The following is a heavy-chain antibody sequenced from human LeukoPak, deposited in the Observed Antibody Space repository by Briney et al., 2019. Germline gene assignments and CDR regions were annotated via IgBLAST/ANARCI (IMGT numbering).Heavy chain of an antibody. V-gene: IGHV1-18*01. J-gene: IGHJ5*02. Sequence: ASVKVSCKASGYTFTSYDINWVRQAPGQGLEWMGWISAYNGNTNYAQKLQGRVTMTTDTSTSTAYMELRSLRSDDTAVYYCARDGSGSYLNWFDPWGQGTLVTVSS. CDR1: GYTFTSYD. CDR3: ARDGSGSYLNWFDP. CDR2: ISAYNGNT. D-gene: IGHD1-26*01.